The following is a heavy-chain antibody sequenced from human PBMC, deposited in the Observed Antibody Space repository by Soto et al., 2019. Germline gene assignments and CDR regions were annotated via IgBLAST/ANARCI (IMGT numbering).Heavy chain of an antibody. CDR3: ARTRYYYDSSGYYPSFDY. CDR1: GGAISSYY. V-gene: IGHV4-59*01. J-gene: IGHJ4*01. Sequence: PSETLSLTCTVSGGAISSYYWSWIRQPPGKGLEWIGYIYYSGSNNYNPSLKSRVTISVDTSKNQFSLKLSSVTAADTAVYYCARTRYYYDSSGYYPSFDYWGRGTLVTVSS. CDR2: IYYSGSN. D-gene: IGHD3-22*01.